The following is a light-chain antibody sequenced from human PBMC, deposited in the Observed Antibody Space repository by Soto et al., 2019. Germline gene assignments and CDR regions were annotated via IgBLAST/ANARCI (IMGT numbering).Light chain of an antibody. CDR1: QSFSSW. CDR2: DAS. J-gene: IGKJ2*01. V-gene: IGKV1-5*01. Sequence: DIQMTQSPSTLSASVGDRVTITCRASQSFSSWLAWYQQKPGKAPKLLIYDASSLESGFPSRFSGSGSGTEFTLTISSLQPDDFATYYCQQYTSYPYTFGQGTKLEIK. CDR3: QQYTSYPYT.